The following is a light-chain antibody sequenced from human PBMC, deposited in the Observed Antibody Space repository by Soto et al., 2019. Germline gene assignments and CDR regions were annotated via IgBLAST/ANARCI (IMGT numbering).Light chain of an antibody. CDR2: EVS. Sequence: QSALTQPASVSGSPGQSITISFTGTSIDVGSHNLVSWYQQHPGQAPKLMIYEVSKRPLGVSTRFSASKSGNTASLTISGLQAEDEADYYCCSYGGSRAVFGGGTQLTVL. CDR3: CSYGGSRAV. J-gene: IGLJ7*01. V-gene: IGLV2-23*02. CDR1: SIDVGSHNL.